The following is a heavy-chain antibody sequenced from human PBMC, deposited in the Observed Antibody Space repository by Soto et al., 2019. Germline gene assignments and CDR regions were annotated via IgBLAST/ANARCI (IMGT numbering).Heavy chain of an antibody. D-gene: IGHD5-12*01. J-gene: IGHJ4*02. CDR2: IWYDGSNE. CDR1: GFTFSDYA. V-gene: IGHV3-33*01. CDR3: ARDGREYRAYAIDY. Sequence: PGGSLRLSCAASGFTFSDYAMHWVRQTPGKGLEWVAVIWYDGSNENYADSVKGRFTISRDNSKNTLYLQMNSLRAEDTAVYYCARDGREYRAYAIDYWGPGTLVTLAS.